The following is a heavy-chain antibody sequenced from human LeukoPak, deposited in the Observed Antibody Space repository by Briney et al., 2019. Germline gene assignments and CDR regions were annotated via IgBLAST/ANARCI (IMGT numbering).Heavy chain of an antibody. CDR1: GGSFSSYY. CDR3: ARAGYSITTIDAFDI. CDR2: INHSGST. D-gene: IGHD6-13*01. J-gene: IGHJ3*02. V-gene: IGHV4-34*01. Sequence: SETLSLTCTVYGGSFSSYYWSWIRQPPGKGLERIGEINHSGSTNYNPSLKSRVTISVDTSKNQFSLKLSSVTAADTAVYYCARAGYSITTIDAFDIWGQGTMITVSS.